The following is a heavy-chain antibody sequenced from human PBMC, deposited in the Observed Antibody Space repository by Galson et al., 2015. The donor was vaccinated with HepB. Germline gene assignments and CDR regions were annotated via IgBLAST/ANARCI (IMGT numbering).Heavy chain of an antibody. Sequence: SLRLSCAASGFTFSSYAMNWVRQAPGKGLEWVSAISPSGDSSYYADSVKGRFTISRDNSKNTLYLQMNSLRAEDTAVYYCANRRMVRGPPFDYWGQGTLVTVSS. D-gene: IGHD3-10*01. CDR2: ISPSGDSS. CDR1: GFTFSSYA. J-gene: IGHJ4*02. V-gene: IGHV3-23*01. CDR3: ANRRMVRGPPFDY.